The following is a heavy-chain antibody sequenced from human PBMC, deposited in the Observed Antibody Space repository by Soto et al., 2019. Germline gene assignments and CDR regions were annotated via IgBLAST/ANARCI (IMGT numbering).Heavy chain of an antibody. CDR2: ITWNSVST. J-gene: IGHJ5*02. D-gene: IGHD3-3*01. V-gene: IGHV3-9*01. CDR3: AKERVRFLDA. CDR1: GFSFDDFA. Sequence: QLVESGGGLVQPGGSLRLSCVASGFSFDDFAMHWVRQAPGKGLEWISGITWNSVSTDYAYSVKGRFTVSRDNAKNSLYLQMSSLTTEDTALYFCAKERVRFLDAWGQGTLVTVSS.